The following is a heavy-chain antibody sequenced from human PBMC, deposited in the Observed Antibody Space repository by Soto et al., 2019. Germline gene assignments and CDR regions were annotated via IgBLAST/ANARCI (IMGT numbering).Heavy chain of an antibody. D-gene: IGHD1-26*01. CDR2: IFHSGST. Sequence: SETLSLTCVVSGGSISGDYWWTWVRQSPGKGLEWLGEIFHSGSTNSNPSLKTRVTLSVDKSRREFSLNLTSVSAADTAVYSCARADSASYPGEGLAYYYVMDIWGKGTTVSVSS. CDR3: ARADSASYPGEGLAYYYVMDI. J-gene: IGHJ6*04. V-gene: IGHV4-4*02. CDR1: GGSISGDYW.